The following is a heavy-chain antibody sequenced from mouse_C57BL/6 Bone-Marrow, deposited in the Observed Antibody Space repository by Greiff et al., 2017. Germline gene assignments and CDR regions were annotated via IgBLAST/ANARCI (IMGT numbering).Heavy chain of an antibody. CDR3: AREGTTAVGDY. V-gene: IGHV3-6*01. CDR1: GYSITSGYY. Sequence: EVQLQQSGPGLVKPSQSLSLTCSVTGYSITSGYYWNWIRQFPGNKLEWMGYISYDGSNNYNPSLKNRISITRDTSKNQFFLKLNSVTTEDTATYYCAREGTTAVGDYWGQGTTLTVSS. J-gene: IGHJ2*01. CDR2: ISYDGSN. D-gene: IGHD1-1*01.